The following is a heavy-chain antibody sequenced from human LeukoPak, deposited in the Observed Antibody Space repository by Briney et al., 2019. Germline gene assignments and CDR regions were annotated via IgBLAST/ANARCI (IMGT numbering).Heavy chain of an antibody. CDR3: MGYGGNSF. Sequence: GGSLRLSCVASGFTVSNNHVSWVRQAPGKGLEWVSLIDNVGGTYYADSVKGRFTISRDHSENTLYLQMNSLRAEDTALYYCMGYGGNSFRGQGTLVTVPS. V-gene: IGHV3-66*01. D-gene: IGHD4-23*01. CDR1: GFTVSNNH. J-gene: IGHJ4*02. CDR2: IDNVGGT.